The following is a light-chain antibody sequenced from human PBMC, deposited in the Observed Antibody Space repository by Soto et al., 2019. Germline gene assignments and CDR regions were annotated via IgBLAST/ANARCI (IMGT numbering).Light chain of an antibody. CDR2: AAS. CDR3: QQYKKWPPWT. Sequence: EIVMTQSPATLSVSPGERATLSCRASQSIGSNLAWYQQKPGQAPRLLMYAASIRASDFPARFSGSGSGTEFTLTISGLQSDDFAVYFCQQYKKWPPWTVGHGTKVDIK. V-gene: IGKV3-15*01. J-gene: IGKJ1*01. CDR1: QSIGSN.